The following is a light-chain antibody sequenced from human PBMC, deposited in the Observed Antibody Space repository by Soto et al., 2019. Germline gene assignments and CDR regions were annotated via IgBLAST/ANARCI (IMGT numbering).Light chain of an antibody. CDR3: QQYNNWPVT. J-gene: IGKJ1*01. CDR2: GAS. CDR1: QSVSSN. Sequence: EIVMTQSPATLSVSPGERATLSCRASQSVSSNLAWYHLKPGQAPRLLIYGASTRATGIPARFSGSGSGTEFTLTISSLQSEDFAVYSCQQYNNWPVTFGQGTKVEIK. V-gene: IGKV3-15*01.